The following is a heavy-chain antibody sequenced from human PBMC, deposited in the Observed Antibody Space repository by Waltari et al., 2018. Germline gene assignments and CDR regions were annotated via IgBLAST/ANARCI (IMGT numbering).Heavy chain of an antibody. V-gene: IGHV3-74*01. CDR1: GFPLSTYW. D-gene: IGHD3-10*01. Sequence: VHLLESGGGLFQPGGSWSLSCTASGFPLSTYWMHWVRHGPGTGLMWVSRIDSDGITTSYEDSVRGRFTISGDNAKNTLYLQMNSVRDEDTAVYYCGRARVQGVKYFDYWGRGTLVTVSS. CDR2: IDSDGITT. CDR3: GRARVQGVKYFDY. J-gene: IGHJ4*02.